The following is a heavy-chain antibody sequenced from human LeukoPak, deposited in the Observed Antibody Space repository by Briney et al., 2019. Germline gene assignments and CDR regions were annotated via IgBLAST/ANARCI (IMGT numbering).Heavy chain of an antibody. CDR3: AAAQEVVINPDAFDI. CDR1: GGSISSYY. J-gene: IGHJ3*02. Sequence: SETLSLTCTVSGGSISSYYWSWIRQPPGKGLEWIGYIYYSGSTNYNPSLKSRVTISVDTSKNQFSLKLSSVTAADTAVYYCAAAQEVVINPDAFDIWGQGTMVTVSS. D-gene: IGHD3-22*01. CDR2: IYYSGST. V-gene: IGHV4-59*08.